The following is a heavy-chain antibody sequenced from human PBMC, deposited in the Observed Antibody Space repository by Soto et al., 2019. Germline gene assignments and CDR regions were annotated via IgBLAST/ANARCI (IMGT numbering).Heavy chain of an antibody. V-gene: IGHV1-69*13. J-gene: IGHJ5*02. Sequence: SVKVSCKASGGTFSSYAISWVRQAPGQGLEWMGGIIPIFGTANYAQKFQGRVTITADESTSTAYMELSRLRSEDTAVYYCARGQAAVEYYDILTGYLLRGNWFDPWGQGTLVTVSS. CDR3: ARGQAAVEYYDILTGYLLRGNWFDP. D-gene: IGHD3-9*01. CDR1: GGTFSSYA. CDR2: IIPIFGTA.